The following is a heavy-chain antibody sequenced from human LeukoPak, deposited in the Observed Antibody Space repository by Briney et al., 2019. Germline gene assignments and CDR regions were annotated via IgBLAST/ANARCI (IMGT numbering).Heavy chain of an antibody. CDR2: IKPDRSEK. CDR1: GFTFSNYW. CDR3: ARDPDTWYYYGSGSSYGMDV. D-gene: IGHD3-10*01. V-gene: IGHV3-7*01. J-gene: IGHJ6*02. Sequence: PGGSLRLSCAASGFTFSNYWMSWVRQAPGKGLEWVANIKPDRSEKYYVDSVKGRFTISRDNAKNSLYLQMNSLRAEDTAVYYCARDPDTWYYYGSGSSYGMDVWGQGTTVTVSS.